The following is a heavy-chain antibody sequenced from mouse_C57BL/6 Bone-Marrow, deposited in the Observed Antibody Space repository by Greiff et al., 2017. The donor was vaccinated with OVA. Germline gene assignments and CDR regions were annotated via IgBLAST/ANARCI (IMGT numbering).Heavy chain of an antibody. J-gene: IGHJ2*01. D-gene: IGHD2-4*01. Sequence: LQESGPELVKPGASVKISCKASGYAFSSSWMNWVKQRPGKGLEWIGRIYPGDGDTNYNGKFKGKATLTADKSSSTAYMQLSSLTSEDSAVYFCARGGGLRPDYWGQGTTLTVSS. CDR3: ARGGGLRPDY. V-gene: IGHV1-82*01. CDR1: GYAFSSSW. CDR2: IYPGDGDT.